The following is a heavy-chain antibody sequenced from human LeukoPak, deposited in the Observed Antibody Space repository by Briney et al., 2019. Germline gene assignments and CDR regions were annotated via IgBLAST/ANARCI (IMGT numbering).Heavy chain of an antibody. V-gene: IGHV3-74*03. Sequence: GGSLRLSCAASGFTFSRFWIYWVRHAPGKGLVCVSRINGEGSETMYADSVKGRFTISRDNAKNTLYLQMNSLRAEDTAVYYCARVRMGDDFNPFDYWGQGTLVTVSS. CDR2: INGEGSET. CDR1: GFTFSRFW. CDR3: ARVRMGDDFNPFDY. D-gene: IGHD3-16*01. J-gene: IGHJ4*02.